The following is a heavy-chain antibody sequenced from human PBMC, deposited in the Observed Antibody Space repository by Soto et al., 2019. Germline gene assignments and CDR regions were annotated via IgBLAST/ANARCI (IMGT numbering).Heavy chain of an antibody. V-gene: IGHV1-2*04. CDR2: INPNSGGT. CDR3: ARGAGSSGWYLESYYYGMDD. Sequence: ASVKVSCKASGYTFTGYYMHWVRQAPGQGLEWMGWINPNSGGTNYAQKFQGWVTMTRGTSISTAYMELSRLRSDDTAVYYCARGAGSSGWYLESYYYGMDDWGKGTTVTVSS. D-gene: IGHD6-19*01. CDR1: GYTFTGYY. J-gene: IGHJ6*04.